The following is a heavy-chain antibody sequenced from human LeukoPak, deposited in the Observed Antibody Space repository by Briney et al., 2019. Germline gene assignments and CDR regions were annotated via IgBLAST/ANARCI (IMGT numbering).Heavy chain of an antibody. J-gene: IGHJ4*02. D-gene: IGHD3-22*01. Sequence: PGGSLRLSCAASGFTVSSNYMSWVRQAPGKGLEWVSVIYSGGSTYYADSVKGRLTISRDNSKNTLYLQMNSLRAEDTAVYYCARSAYYYDSSGFYYFDYWGQGTLVTVSS. CDR1: GFTVSSNY. CDR2: IYSGGST. V-gene: IGHV3-53*01. CDR3: ARSAYYYDSSGFYYFDY.